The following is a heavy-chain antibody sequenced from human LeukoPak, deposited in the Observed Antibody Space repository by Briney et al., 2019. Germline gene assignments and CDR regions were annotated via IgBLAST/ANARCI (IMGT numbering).Heavy chain of an antibody. CDR2: IKQDGSQK. J-gene: IGHJ4*02. CDR3: ARDWNYYDNSGFYGEY. Sequence: PGGSLRLSCAASGFTFTSYWMSWVRQAPGKGLEWVANIKQDGSQKFYVDSVKGRFTISRDNAKNSLYLQMNSLRDEDTAVYYCARDWNYYDNSGFYGEYWGQGTLVTVSS. CDR1: GFTFTSYW. D-gene: IGHD3-22*01. V-gene: IGHV3-7*04.